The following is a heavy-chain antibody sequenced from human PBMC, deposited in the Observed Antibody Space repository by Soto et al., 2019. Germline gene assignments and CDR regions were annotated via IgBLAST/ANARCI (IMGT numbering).Heavy chain of an antibody. J-gene: IGHJ5*02. CDR1: DGSISHGGYY. V-gene: IGHV4-31*03. CDR2: IYFSGST. CDR3: AKTVLSYAWLAP. Sequence: PSETLSLTCSVSDGSISHGGYYWSWIRQHPGKGLEWIGYIYFSGSTYYNPSLKSRVTISVDTSKNQFSLKLSSVTAADTAVYFCAKTVLSYAWLAPWGQGTLVTFSS. D-gene: IGHD4-17*01.